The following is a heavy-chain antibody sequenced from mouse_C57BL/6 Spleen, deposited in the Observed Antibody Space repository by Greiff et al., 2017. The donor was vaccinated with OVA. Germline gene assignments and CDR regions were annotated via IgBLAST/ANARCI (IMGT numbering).Heavy chain of an antibody. CDR3: SRSYYYGSSFAMDY. J-gene: IGHJ4*01. D-gene: IGHD1-1*01. V-gene: IGHV2-2*01. CDR2: IWSGGST. CDR1: GFSLTSYG. Sequence: VQLQQSGPGLVQPSQSLSITCTVSGFSLTSYGVHWVRQSPGKGLEWLGVIWSGGSTDYNAAFISRLSISKDNSKSQVFFKMNSLQADDTAIYYRSRSYYYGSSFAMDYWGQGPSVTVSS.